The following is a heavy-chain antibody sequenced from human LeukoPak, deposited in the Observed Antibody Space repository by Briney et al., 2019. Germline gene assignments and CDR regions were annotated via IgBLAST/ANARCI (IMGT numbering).Heavy chain of an antibody. D-gene: IGHD5-12*01. V-gene: IGHV3-23*01. CDR2: ISGSGSTT. CDR3: GGYDAFDI. J-gene: IGHJ3*02. CDR1: GFTFSSYG. Sequence: GGSLRLSCAASGFTFSSYGMSWVRQAPGKGLEWVSAISGSGSTTYYADSVKGRSTISRDNSKNTLYLQMNSLRAEDTAVYYCGGYDAFDIWGQGTMVTVSS.